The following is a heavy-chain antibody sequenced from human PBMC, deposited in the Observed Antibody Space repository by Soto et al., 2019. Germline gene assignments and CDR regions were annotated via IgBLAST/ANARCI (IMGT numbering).Heavy chain of an antibody. J-gene: IGHJ6*02. CDR3: AKVARGGYRIPFPSYYGMDV. D-gene: IGHD3-22*01. CDR1: GFTFSSYA. Sequence: LSLSFAASGFTFSSYAMSWVRQAPGKGLEWVSAISGSGGSTYYADSVKGRFTISRDNSKNTLYLQMNSLRAEDTAVYYCAKVARGGYRIPFPSYYGMDVWGQGTTVTVSS. CDR2: ISGSGGST. V-gene: IGHV3-23*01.